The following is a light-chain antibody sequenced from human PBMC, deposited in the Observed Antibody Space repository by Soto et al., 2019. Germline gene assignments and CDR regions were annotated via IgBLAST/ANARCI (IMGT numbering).Light chain of an antibody. CDR2: GAS. CDR1: QSVSNNY. Sequence: EIVWTQSPGTLSLSPGERATLSCRASQSVSNNYLAWYQQKPGQSPGLLTYGASNRATGIPDRFSGSGSGTDFTLSISRLEPEYVAVYYCQQYGSSGTFGQGTKVEIK. J-gene: IGKJ1*01. CDR3: QQYGSSGT. V-gene: IGKV3-20*01.